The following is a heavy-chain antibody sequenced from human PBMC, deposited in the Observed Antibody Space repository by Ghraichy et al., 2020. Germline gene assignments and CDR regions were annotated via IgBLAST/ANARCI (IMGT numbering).Heavy chain of an antibody. CDR3: ARSGYSSGWLIVQYMDV. J-gene: IGHJ6*03. D-gene: IGHD6-19*01. CDR2: IYYSGST. Sequence: SETLSLTCTVSGGSISSYYWSWIRQPPGKGLEWIGYIYYSGSTNYNPSLKSRVTISVDTSKNQFSLKLSSVTAADTAVYYCARSGYSSGWLIVQYMDVWGKGTTVTVSS. CDR1: GGSISSYY. V-gene: IGHV4-59*01.